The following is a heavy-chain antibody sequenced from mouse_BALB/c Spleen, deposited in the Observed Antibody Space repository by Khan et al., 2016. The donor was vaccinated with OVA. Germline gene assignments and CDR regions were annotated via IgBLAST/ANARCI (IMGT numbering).Heavy chain of an antibody. CDR2: ISSGGDYT. D-gene: IGHD4-1*01. V-gene: IGHV5-6*01. CDR1: GFTFSSYS. J-gene: IGHJ3*01. Sequence: EVKLQESGGDLVKPGGSLKLSCAASGFTFSSYSMSWVRQTPDKRLEWVASISSGGDYTYYPDSVQGRFTISRDNAKNTLYLQMSDLKSEDTAVYYCADHLTGSFAYWGQGTLVTVSA. CDR3: ADHLTGSFAY.